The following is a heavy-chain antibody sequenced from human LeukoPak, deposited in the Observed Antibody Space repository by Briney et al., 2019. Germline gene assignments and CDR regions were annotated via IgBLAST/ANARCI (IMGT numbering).Heavy chain of an antibody. J-gene: IGHJ4*02. CDR2: ISSSSDII. V-gene: IGHV3-48*01. CDR3: ARGLNRYFTTVTPLGDC. CDR1: GFTFSTRS. D-gene: IGHD4-17*01. Sequence: GGSLRLSCAASGFTFSTRSMNWVRQAPGKGLEWVSYISSSSDIIHYADSVKGRFTISRDTSNNTLYLQMNSLRVDETAVYYCARGLNRYFTTVTPLGDCWGQGTLVTVSS.